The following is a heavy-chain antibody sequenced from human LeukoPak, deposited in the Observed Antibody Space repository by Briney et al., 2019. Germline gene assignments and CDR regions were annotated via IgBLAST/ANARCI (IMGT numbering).Heavy chain of an antibody. CDR1: GFTFSNAW. CDR2: IKSKTDGGAR. J-gene: IGHJ6*03. V-gene: IGHV3-15*01. CDR3: TTYSNSLYFYYMDV. Sequence: GGSLRLSCAASGFTFSNAWMSWVRQAPGKGLEWVGRIKSKTDGGARDYAAPGKGRFIISRDDSRNTLYLQMNSLKTEDTAVYHCTTYSNSLYFYYMDVWGKGTTVTVSS. D-gene: IGHD4-11*01.